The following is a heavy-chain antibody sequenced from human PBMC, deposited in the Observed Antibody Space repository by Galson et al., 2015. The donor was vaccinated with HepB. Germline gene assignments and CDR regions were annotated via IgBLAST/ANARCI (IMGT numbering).Heavy chain of an antibody. CDR3: ARDFYSGTYYGNTWFDP. Sequence: SETLSLTCTVSGGSLSISSYYWGWIRQPPGKGLEWIGSLYYTGSAYYNPSLKSRVTISGDTSNNQFSLNLRSVTAADTAVYYCARDFYSGTYYGNTWFDPWGQGTLVTVSS. CDR1: GGSLSISSYY. CDR2: LYYTGSA. J-gene: IGHJ5*02. D-gene: IGHD1-26*01. V-gene: IGHV4-39*07.